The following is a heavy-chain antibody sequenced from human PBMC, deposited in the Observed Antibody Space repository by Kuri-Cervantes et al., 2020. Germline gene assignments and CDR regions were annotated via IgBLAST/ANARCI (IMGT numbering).Heavy chain of an antibody. CDR2: ISGSGGST. J-gene: IGHJ5*02. CDR1: GFTFSSYW. CDR3: ARARNFGIVGFDP. Sequence: LSLTCAASGFTFSSYWMSWVRQAPGKGLEWVSAISGSGGSTYYADSVKGRFTISRDNSKNTLYLQMNSLRAEDTAVYYCARARNFGIVGFDPWGQGTLVTVSS. D-gene: IGHD3-16*01. V-gene: IGHV3-23*01.